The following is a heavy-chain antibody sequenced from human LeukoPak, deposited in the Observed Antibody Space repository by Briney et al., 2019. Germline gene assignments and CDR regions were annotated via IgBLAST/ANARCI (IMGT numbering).Heavy chain of an antibody. J-gene: IGHJ4*02. CDR2: INPNSGGT. CDR3: ARADTVAAGFDY. Sequence: ASVKVSCKASGYTFTGYYMHWVRQAPGQGLEWMGWINPNSGGTNYAQKFQGRVTMTRDTSISTAYMELRRLRSDDTAVYYCARADTVAAGFDYWGQGTLVTVSS. CDR1: GYTFTGYY. D-gene: IGHD2-15*01. V-gene: IGHV1-2*02.